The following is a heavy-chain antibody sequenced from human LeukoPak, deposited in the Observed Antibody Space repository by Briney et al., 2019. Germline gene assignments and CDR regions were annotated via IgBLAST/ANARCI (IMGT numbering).Heavy chain of an antibody. CDR2: ISGSGGST. V-gene: IGHV3-23*01. J-gene: IGHJ4*02. CDR1: GFTFSSYA. D-gene: IGHD2-2*01. CDR3: AKGPLRLVVPAAMSDYYFDY. Sequence: GGSLRLSCAASGFTFSSYAMSWVRQAPGEGLEWVSAISGSGGSTYYEDSVKGRFTISRGNSKNRLYLQMNSLRAEDTAVYYCAKGPLRLVVPAAMSDYYFDYWGQGTLVTVSS.